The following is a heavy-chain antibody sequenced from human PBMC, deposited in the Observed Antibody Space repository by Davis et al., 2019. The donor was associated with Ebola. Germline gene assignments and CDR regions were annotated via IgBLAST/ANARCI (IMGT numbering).Heavy chain of an antibody. CDR3: AKSGLSFGVVKYHYGMDV. CDR2: ISGSGGST. CDR1: VITFSSYA. V-gene: IGHV3-23*01. Sequence: GGSLRLSCTDSVITFSSYAMTWVRQAPGKGLEWVSAISGSGGSTYYADSVKGRFTLSRDNYKKTLYLQMNSRRAEDTAVYYCAKSGLSFGVVKYHYGMDVWGKGTTVTVSS. D-gene: IGHD3-3*01. J-gene: IGHJ6*04.